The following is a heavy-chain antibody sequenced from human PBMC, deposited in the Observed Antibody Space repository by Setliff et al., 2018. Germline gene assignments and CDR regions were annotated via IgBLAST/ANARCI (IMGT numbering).Heavy chain of an antibody. D-gene: IGHD2-2*01. CDR2: IYYSGST. V-gene: IGHV4-39*07. CDR1: GGSISSSSYY. CDR3: ARAKGYCSSTSCRIYYFDY. J-gene: IGHJ4*02. Sequence: SETLSLTCTVSGGSISSSSYYWGWIRQPPGKGLEWIGSIYYSGSTYYNPSLKSRVTISVDTSKNQFSLKLSSVTAADTAVYYCARAKGYCSSTSCRIYYFDYWGQGTLVTSPQ.